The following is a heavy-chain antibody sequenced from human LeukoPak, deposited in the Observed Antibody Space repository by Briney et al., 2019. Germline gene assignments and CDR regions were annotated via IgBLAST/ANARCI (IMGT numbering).Heavy chain of an antibody. CDR2: IGYDGRNE. Sequence: GGSLRLSCATSGFMFRSFGVNWVRHAPGKGLEWVAIIGYDGRNENYADSVRGRFTISRDNSKNTLYLQMDSLRSEDTAVYFCARGFSNDYFDNWGQGTSVSVSS. J-gene: IGHJ4*02. V-gene: IGHV3-30*02. CDR1: GFMFRSFG. D-gene: IGHD4-11*01. CDR3: ARGFSNDYFDN.